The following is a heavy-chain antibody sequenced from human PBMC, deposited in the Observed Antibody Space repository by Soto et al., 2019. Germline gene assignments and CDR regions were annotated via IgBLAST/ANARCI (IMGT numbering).Heavy chain of an antibody. Sequence: NPSETLSLTCTVSGGFVNSDTHSWSWIRHTPGKRLEWIGFIYSGGSTKNPSLRSRVTMSVDTSKNQFSLKLRSVIVADTAVYHCARFVRSCSATTCSTRADVWGQGITVTVSS. D-gene: IGHD2-2*01. J-gene: IGHJ6*02. CDR2: IYSGGST. CDR1: GGFVNSDTHS. CDR3: ARFVRSCSATTCSTRADV. V-gene: IGHV4-61*01.